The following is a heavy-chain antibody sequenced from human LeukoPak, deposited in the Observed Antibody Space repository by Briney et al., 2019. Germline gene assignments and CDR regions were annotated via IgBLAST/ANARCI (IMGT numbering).Heavy chain of an antibody. V-gene: IGHV1-46*01. CDR3: ARDARTSYDSSGYYFDY. J-gene: IGHJ4*02. CDR2: INPSGGST. D-gene: IGHD3-22*01. CDR1: GYTFTSNY. Sequence: GASVKVSCKASGYTFTSNYIHWVRQAPGQGLEWMGIINPSGGSTSYAQKFQGRVTMTRDTSTSTVYMELSSLRSEDTAVYYCARDARTSYDSSGYYFDYWGQGTLVTVSS.